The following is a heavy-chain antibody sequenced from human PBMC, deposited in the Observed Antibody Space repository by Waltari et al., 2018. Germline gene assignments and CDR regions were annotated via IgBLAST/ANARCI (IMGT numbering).Heavy chain of an antibody. J-gene: IGHJ4*02. Sequence: EVQLVESGGGLVKPGGSLRLSCAASGCTFSSYSMNWVRQAPGKGLEGVSSISSSSSYIYYADSVKGRFTISRDNAKNSLYLQMNSLRAEDTAVYYCARGYMTTVTTLGYWGQGTLVTVSS. CDR3: ARGYMTTVTTLGY. D-gene: IGHD4-17*01. V-gene: IGHV3-21*01. CDR2: ISSSSSYI. CDR1: GCTFSSYS.